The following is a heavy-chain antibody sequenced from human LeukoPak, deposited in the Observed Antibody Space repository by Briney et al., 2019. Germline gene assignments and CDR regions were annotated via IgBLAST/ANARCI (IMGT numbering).Heavy chain of an antibody. V-gene: IGHV3-74*01. CDR3: AKGVSRGVDPTGLEY. CDR1: GFTFSSYW. D-gene: IGHD1-1*01. CDR2: INSDGSST. Sequence: PGGSLRLSCAASGFTFSSYWMHWVRQAPGKGLVWVSRINSDGSSTSYADSVKGRFTISRGNAKNTLYLQMNSLRAEDTAVYYCAKGVSRGVDPTGLEYWGQGTLVTVSS. J-gene: IGHJ4*02.